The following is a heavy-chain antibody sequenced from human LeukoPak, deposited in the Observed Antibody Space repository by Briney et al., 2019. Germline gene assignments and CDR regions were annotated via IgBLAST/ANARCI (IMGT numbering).Heavy chain of an antibody. CDR3: ARELRGYSYGLFYY. D-gene: IGHD5-18*01. CDR2: IIPILGIA. Sequence: ASVKVSCKASGGTFSSYTISWVRQAPGQGLEWMGRIIPILGIANYAQKFQGRVTITADKSTSTAYMELSSLRSEDTAVYYCARELRGYSYGLFYYWGQGTLVTVSS. CDR1: GGTFSSYT. V-gene: IGHV1-69*04. J-gene: IGHJ4*02.